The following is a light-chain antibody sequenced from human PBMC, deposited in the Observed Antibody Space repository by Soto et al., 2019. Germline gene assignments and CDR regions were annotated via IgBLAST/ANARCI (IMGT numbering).Light chain of an antibody. CDR2: ANT. CDR3: QSYDSSLSHVV. J-gene: IGLJ2*01. V-gene: IGLV1-40*01. Sequence: QLVLAQPPSVSGAPGQRVTISCTGSSSNIGARYDVHWYQQLPGTAPKLLIFANTNRPSGVPDRFSGSKSGTSASLAITGLQAEDEADYYCQSYDSSLSHVVFGGGTKLTVL. CDR1: SSNIGARYD.